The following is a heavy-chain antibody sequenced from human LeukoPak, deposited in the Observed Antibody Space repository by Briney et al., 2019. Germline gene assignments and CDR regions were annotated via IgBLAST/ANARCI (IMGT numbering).Heavy chain of an antibody. CDR1: GFTFSSYA. J-gene: IGHJ6*02. V-gene: IGHV3-30-3*01. Sequence: GGSLRLSCAASGFTFSSYAMHWVRQAPGKGLEWVAVISYDGSNKYYADSVKGRFTISRDNSKNTLYLQMNSLRAEDTAVYYCARDGPDRGYYYYGMDVWGQGTTVTVSS. D-gene: IGHD5-12*01. CDR2: ISYDGSNK. CDR3: ARDGPDRGYYYYGMDV.